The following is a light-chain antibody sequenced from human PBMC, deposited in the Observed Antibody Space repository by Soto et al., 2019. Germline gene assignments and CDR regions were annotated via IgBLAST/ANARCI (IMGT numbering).Light chain of an antibody. CDR3: QSYDSSNPHVI. Sequence: NFMLTQPHSVSESPGKTVTISCTHSSGSIASNYVQWYQQRPGSAPTTVIYEDDQRPSGVPDRFSGSLDRSSNSASLTISGLKTEDEADYYCQSYDSSNPHVIFGGGTKLTVL. CDR1: SGSIASNY. J-gene: IGLJ2*01. V-gene: IGLV6-57*04. CDR2: EDD.